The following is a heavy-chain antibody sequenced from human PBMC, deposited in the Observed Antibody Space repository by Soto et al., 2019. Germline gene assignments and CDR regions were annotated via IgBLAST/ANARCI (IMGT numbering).Heavy chain of an antibody. J-gene: IGHJ4*02. V-gene: IGHV1-18*01. CDR2: ISGYNGNT. Sequence: QVQLVQSGAEVEKPGASVTVSCKASGYTFSSYGINWVRQAPGQGLEWMAWISGYNGNTNYAQKFQVRVTLTTDTSTSTAYLELSNLRSDDTAVYYCARDSWPDYYDSSGDPFDWWGQGTVLTVSS. CDR3: ARDSWPDYYDSSGDPFDW. CDR1: GYTFSSYG. D-gene: IGHD3-22*01.